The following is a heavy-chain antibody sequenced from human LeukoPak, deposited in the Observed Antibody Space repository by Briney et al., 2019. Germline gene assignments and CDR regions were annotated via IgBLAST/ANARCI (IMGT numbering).Heavy chain of an antibody. J-gene: IGHJ4*02. V-gene: IGHV3-9*01. CDR1: GFTFDDYA. CDR3: AKDLTTTVTIGQSDY. CDR2: ISWNSGSI. Sequence: GRSLRLSCAASGFTFDDYAMHWVRQAPGKGLEWVSGISWNSGSIGYADSVKGRFTISRDNAKNSLYLQMNSLRAEDTALYYCAKDLTTTVTIGQSDYWGQGTLVTVSS. D-gene: IGHD4-17*01.